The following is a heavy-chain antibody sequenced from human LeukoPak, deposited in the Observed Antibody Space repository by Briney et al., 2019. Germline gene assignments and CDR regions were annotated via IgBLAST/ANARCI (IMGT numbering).Heavy chain of an antibody. Sequence: GGSLRLSCAASGFTVSSNYMSWVRQAPGKGLEWVAVIYSGGSTYYADSVKGRFTISRDNSKNTLYLQMNSLRAEDTAVYYCVAAQEVDYWGQGTLVTVSS. J-gene: IGHJ4*02. CDR2: IYSGGST. V-gene: IGHV3-66*01. CDR1: GFTVSSNY. CDR3: VAAQEVDY.